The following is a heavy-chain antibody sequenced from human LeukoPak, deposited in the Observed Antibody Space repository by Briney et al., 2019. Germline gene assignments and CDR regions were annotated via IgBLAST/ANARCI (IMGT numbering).Heavy chain of an antibody. CDR1: GYTFTTYW. CDR2: IYPGDSYT. CDR3: ARPMVRGQVRAFDI. D-gene: IGHD3-10*01. Sequence: LGEPLNTSCQASGYTFTTYWIGWVGQLPGKGWEWLGIIYPGDSYTRYSPSFQGQVTISADKYISTAYMQWRSLKDSDTNMYYCARPMVRGQVRAFDIWGQGTMVTVSS. J-gene: IGHJ3*02. V-gene: IGHV5-51*01.